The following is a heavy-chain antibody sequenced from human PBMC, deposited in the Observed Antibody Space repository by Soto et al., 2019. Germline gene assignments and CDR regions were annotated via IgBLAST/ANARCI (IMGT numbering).Heavy chain of an antibody. Sequence: SETLSLTCTVSGGSISSGGYSWSWIRQPPGKGLEWIGYIYHSGSTYYNPSLKSRVTISVDRSKNQFSLKLSSVTAADTAVYYCASLPREMATIIDDYWGQGTLVTVSS. J-gene: IGHJ4*02. V-gene: IGHV4-30-2*01. CDR2: IYHSGST. CDR3: ASLPREMATIIDDY. CDR1: GGSISSGGYS. D-gene: IGHD5-12*01.